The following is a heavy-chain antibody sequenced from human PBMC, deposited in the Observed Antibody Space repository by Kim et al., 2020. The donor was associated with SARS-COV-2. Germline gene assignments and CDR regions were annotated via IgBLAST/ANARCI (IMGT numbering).Heavy chain of an antibody. Sequence: PSLKSRVTISVDTSKNQFSLKLSSVTAADTAVYYCARGGGYSYGHWYFDLWGRGTLVTVSS. D-gene: IGHD5-18*01. V-gene: IGHV4-34*01. J-gene: IGHJ2*01. CDR3: ARGGGYSYGHWYFDL.